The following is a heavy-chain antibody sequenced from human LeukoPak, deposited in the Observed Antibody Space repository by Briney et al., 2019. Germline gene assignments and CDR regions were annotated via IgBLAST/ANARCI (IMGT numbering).Heavy chain of an antibody. D-gene: IGHD1-26*01. J-gene: IGHJ4*02. Sequence: ASVTVSCKASGYTFTSYDINWVRQATGQGLEWMGWMNPNSGNTGYAQKFQGRVTMTRNTSISTAYMELSSLRSEDTAVYYCARALQRYSGSYYSSPDYFDYWGQGTLVTVSS. V-gene: IGHV1-8*01. CDR3: ARALQRYSGSYYSSPDYFDY. CDR2: MNPNSGNT. CDR1: GYTFTSYD.